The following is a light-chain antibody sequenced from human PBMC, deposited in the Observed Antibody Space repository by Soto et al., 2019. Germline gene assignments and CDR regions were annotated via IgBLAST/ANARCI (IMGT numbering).Light chain of an antibody. J-gene: IGLJ1*01. CDR1: SSNIGAGYD. Sequence: QSVLTQPPSVSGAPGQRVTISCTGSSSNIGAGYDVHWYQQLPGTAPKLLIYGNSNRPSGVPDRFSGSKSGTSASLAITGLQAEDEADYYGQSYDSSLSGPRVFGTGTKLTVL. CDR2: GNS. V-gene: IGLV1-40*01. CDR3: QSYDSSLSGPRV.